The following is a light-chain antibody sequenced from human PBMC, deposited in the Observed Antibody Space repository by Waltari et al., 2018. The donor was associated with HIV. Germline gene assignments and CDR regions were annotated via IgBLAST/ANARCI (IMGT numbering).Light chain of an antibody. J-gene: IGKJ1*01. Sequence: ISMPQSPFSLSATEGDSVTITFRASQSISNYLNRYQQKPGQAPKRLIDAASSLQSGVPSMFSGSGSGTDFTLTISRLQPEDFATYCCQQSYSSPCTFGQGAKVVIK. CDR3: QQSYSSPCT. V-gene: IGKV1-39*01. CDR2: AAS. CDR1: QSISNY.